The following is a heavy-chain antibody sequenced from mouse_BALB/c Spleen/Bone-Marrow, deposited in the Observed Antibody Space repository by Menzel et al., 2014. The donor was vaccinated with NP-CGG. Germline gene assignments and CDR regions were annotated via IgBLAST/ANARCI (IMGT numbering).Heavy chain of an antibody. CDR1: GFTFSSYA. CDR3: ARQWFAY. J-gene: IGHJ3*01. Sequence: DVHLVESGGDLVKPGGSLKLSCAASGFTFSSYAMSWVRQTPEKRLEWVATISSGGTYTYYPDSVKGRFTISRDNAKNTLYLQMSSLRSEDTAMYYRARQWFAYWGQGTLVTVSA. CDR2: ISSGGTYT. V-gene: IGHV5-9-3*01.